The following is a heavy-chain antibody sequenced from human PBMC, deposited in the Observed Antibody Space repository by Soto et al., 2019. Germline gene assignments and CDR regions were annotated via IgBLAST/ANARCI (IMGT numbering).Heavy chain of an antibody. CDR2: IYYSGST. J-gene: IGHJ5*02. Sequence: SETLSLTCTVSGGSISSGGYYWSWIRQHPGKGLEWIGYIYYSGSTYYNPSLKSRVTISVDTSKNQFSLKLSSVTAADTAVYYCARESRITIFGVVTNNWFDPWGQGTLVTVSS. CDR1: GGSISSGGYY. CDR3: ARESRITIFGVVTNNWFDP. V-gene: IGHV4-31*03. D-gene: IGHD3-3*01.